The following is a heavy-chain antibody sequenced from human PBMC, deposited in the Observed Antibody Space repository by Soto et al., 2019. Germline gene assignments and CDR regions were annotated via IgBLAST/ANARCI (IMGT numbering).Heavy chain of an antibody. CDR1: GGSFSGYY. Sequence: SETLSLTCAVYGGSFSGYYWSWIRQPPGKGLEWIGEINHSGSTDYNPSLKSRVTISVDTSKNQFSLKLSSVTAADTAVYYCATEWGRDGYNFHYWGQGTLVTVSS. D-gene: IGHD3-16*01. V-gene: IGHV4-34*01. CDR2: INHSGST. CDR3: ATEWGRDGYNFHY. J-gene: IGHJ4*02.